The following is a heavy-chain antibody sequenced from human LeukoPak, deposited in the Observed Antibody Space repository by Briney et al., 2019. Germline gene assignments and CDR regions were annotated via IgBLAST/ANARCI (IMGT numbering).Heavy chain of an antibody. Sequence: GASVKVSCKASGYTFTSYAMNWVRQAPGQGLEWMGWINTNTGNPTYAQGFTGRFVFSLDTSVSTAYLQISSLKAEDTAVYYCARQYSSYRNYYYYYMDVWGKGTTVTVSS. CDR3: ARQYSSYRNYYYYYMDV. CDR1: GYTFTSYA. D-gene: IGHD6-6*01. J-gene: IGHJ6*03. V-gene: IGHV7-4-1*02. CDR2: INTNTGNP.